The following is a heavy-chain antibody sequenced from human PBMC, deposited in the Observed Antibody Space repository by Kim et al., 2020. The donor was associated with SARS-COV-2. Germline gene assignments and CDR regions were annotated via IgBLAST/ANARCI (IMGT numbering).Heavy chain of an antibody. CDR3: ASHGAYCGGDCYSNIDY. V-gene: IGHV3-7*01. J-gene: IGHJ4*01. Sequence: GGSLRLSCAVSGFTFSSYWMSWVRQAPGKGLEWVANIKQDGSEKYYVDSVKGRFTISRDNAKNSLYLLMNSLRAEATAVYYCASHGAYCGGDCYSNIDY. CDR2: IKQDGSEK. D-gene: IGHD2-21*01. CDR1: GFTFSSYW.